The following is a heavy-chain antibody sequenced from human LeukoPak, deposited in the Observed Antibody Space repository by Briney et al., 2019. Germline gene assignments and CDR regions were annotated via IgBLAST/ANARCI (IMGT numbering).Heavy chain of an antibody. CDR2: INHSGST. V-gene: IGHV4-34*01. Sequence: SETLSLTCTVSGGSISSYYWSWIRQPPGKWLEWIGEINHSGSTNYNPSLKSRVTISVDTSKNQFSLKLSSVTAADTAVYYCASAGYCSSTSCYEGRLNWYFDYWGQGTLVTVSS. CDR3: ASAGYCSSTSCYEGRLNWYFDY. J-gene: IGHJ4*02. CDR1: GGSISSYY. D-gene: IGHD2-2*01.